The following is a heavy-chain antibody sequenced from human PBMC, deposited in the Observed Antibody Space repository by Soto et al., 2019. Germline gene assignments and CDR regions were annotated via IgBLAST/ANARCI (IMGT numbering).Heavy chain of an antibody. J-gene: IGHJ6*02. D-gene: IGHD4-17*01. CDR2: IYYTGST. CDR3: ARIHFGDEPSDYYYGMDV. CDR1: GGSFSRGGCY. V-gene: IGHV4-30-4*02. Sequence: SETLPLTCSVSGGSFSRGGCYWSWVLQPPGKGLEWIGYIYYTGSTFNNPSLKSLVSISIDTSKTQFSLKLSSVTAADTAVYYCARIHFGDEPSDYYYGMDVWGQGTTVTVSS.